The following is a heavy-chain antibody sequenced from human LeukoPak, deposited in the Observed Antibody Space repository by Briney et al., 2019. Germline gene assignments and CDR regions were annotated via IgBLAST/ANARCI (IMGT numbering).Heavy chain of an antibody. CDR1: GFTFSDHY. CDR3: TTESYDR. V-gene: IGHV3-15*01. CDR2: ILSKSEGGTA. Sequence: GGCLRLSCAASGFTFSDHYMDWVRQAPGKGLEWVGRILSKSEGGTADYSSPVKGRFTISRDDSKNTLYLQMDSLKTEDTAIYYCTTESYDRWGQGTLVTVSS. J-gene: IGHJ4*02. D-gene: IGHD3-22*01.